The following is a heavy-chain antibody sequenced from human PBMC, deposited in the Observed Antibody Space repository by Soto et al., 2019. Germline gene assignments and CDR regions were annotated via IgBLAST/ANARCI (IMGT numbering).Heavy chain of an antibody. D-gene: IGHD1-1*01. V-gene: IGHV4-39*01. Sequence: PSETLSLTCPVSVGSISSSGYYWGWIRQPPAKGLEWIGRIYYSGSTYYNPSLKSRVTISADTSKNQFSLKLSSVTAAYTAVYYCARGRFHTTGWGQGTLVTVSS. CDR2: IYYSGST. CDR3: ARGRFHTTG. J-gene: IGHJ4*02. CDR1: VGSISSSGYY.